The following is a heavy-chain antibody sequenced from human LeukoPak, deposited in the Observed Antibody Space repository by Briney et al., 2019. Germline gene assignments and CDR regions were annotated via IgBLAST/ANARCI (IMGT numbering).Heavy chain of an antibody. D-gene: IGHD4-23*01. J-gene: IGHJ4*02. Sequence: PSETLSLTCTVSGGSIRSNTYYWGWIRQPPGTGLEWIGSIYYGGSTYYNPSLKSRVTISVDTSKNQFSLKLSSVTAADTAVYYCARRGNTGRSFDYWGQGTLVTVSS. CDR2: IYYGGST. V-gene: IGHV4-39*01. CDR1: GGSIRSNTYY. CDR3: ARRGNTGRSFDY.